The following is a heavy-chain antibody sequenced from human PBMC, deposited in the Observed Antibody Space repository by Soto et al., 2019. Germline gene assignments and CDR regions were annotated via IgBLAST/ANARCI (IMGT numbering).Heavy chain of an antibody. CDR3: GRKTPLLCGGDCYPFDY. J-gene: IGHJ4*02. CDR1: GESFSGYI. CDR2: IYHSGST. Sequence: SETLSLTCAVYGESFSGYIWTWIRQTPGKGLQWIGQIYHSGSTNYNPSLKRRVTISVDKSKNQFSLKLSSVTAADTAVYYCGRKTPLLCGGDCYPFDYGGQGPLVTVPP. D-gene: IGHD2-21*02. V-gene: IGHV4-34*01.